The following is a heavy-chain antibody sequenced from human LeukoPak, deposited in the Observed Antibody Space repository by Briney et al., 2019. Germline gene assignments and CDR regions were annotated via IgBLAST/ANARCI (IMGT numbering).Heavy chain of an antibody. CDR2: ISAYNGNT. CDR1: GYTFTSYG. V-gene: IGHV1-18*01. Sequence: GASVKVSCKASGYTFTSYGISWVRQAPGQGLEWMGWISAYNGNTDYAQKLQGRVTMTTDTSTSTAYMELRSLRSDDTAVYYCAVELHYDFWSGYYDYWGQGTLVTVSS. D-gene: IGHD3-3*01. CDR3: AVELHYDFWSGYYDY. J-gene: IGHJ4*02.